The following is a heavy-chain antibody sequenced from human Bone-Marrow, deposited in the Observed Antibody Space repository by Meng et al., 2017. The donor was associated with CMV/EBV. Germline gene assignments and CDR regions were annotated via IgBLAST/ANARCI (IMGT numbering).Heavy chain of an antibody. D-gene: IGHD6-19*01. CDR1: GFTFSSYG. Sequence: GESLKISCAASGFTFSSYGMHWVRQAPGKGLEWVAVIWYDGSNKYYADSMKGRFTISRDNSKNTLYLQMNSLRAEDTAVYYCAKDTVADYYYYYGMDVWGPGHTVTGAS. CDR2: IWYDGSNK. V-gene: IGHV3-33*06. J-gene: IGHJ6*02. CDR3: AKDTVADYYYYYGMDV.